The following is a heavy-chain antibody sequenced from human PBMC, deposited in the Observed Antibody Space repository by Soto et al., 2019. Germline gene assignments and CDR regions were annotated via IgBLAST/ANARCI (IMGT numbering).Heavy chain of an antibody. Sequence: EVQLVESGGGLAQPGGSLRLSCAASGFTFSSYWMSWVRQAPGKGLEWVANIKQDGSEKYYVDSVKGRFTISRDNAKNTLYLQMNSRRAEDTAVYYCARKLPPSVPAANSNQYYYYYYMDVWGKGTTVTVSS. V-gene: IGHV3-7*01. CDR3: ARKLPPSVPAANSNQYYYYYYMDV. J-gene: IGHJ6*03. CDR2: IKQDGSEK. D-gene: IGHD2-2*01. CDR1: GFTFSSYW.